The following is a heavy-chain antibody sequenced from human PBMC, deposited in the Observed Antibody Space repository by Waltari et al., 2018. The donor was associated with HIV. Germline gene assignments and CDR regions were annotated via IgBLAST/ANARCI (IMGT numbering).Heavy chain of an antibody. J-gene: IGHJ6*02. D-gene: IGHD3-22*01. V-gene: IGHV1-8*02. Sequence: QVHLVQSGPEVTRPGASVKISCKGYGYIFMNFAVNWVRQAAGQGPEWLGWMNPNSGNTASPYIFEERVTMTRDVSTDTAYMEMSGLTPEDTAIYYCARNSSAKGNRYFYYGLDVWGQGTPVTV. CDR1: GYIFMNFA. CDR2: MNPNSGNT. CDR3: ARNSSAKGNRYFYYGLDV.